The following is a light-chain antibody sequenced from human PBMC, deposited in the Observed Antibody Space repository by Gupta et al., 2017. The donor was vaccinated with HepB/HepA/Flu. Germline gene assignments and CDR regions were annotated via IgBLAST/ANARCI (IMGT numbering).Light chain of an antibody. Sequence: SSDLTQPPSVSVSPGQTATITCSGDTLRTKFACWYQQKSGQSPVLLIYQHDKRPSGIPGRFSGSNSGNTATLTISGTQALDEADYCCQAWDLNTGGIFGTGTRVTVL. CDR2: QHD. CDR1: TLRTKF. CDR3: QAWDLNTGGI. V-gene: IGLV3-1*01. J-gene: IGLJ1*01.